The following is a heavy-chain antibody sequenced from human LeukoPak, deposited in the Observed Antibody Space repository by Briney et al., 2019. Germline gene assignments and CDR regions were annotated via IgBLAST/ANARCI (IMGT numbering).Heavy chain of an antibody. Sequence: GSLRLSWAASGFTFTTYALSWVRQAPGKGLEWVSTISTTGGSTYYADSVKGRFTISRDNSKNTLYLQMNSLGAEDTALYYCAKDRHGDYGLGALDIWGQGTMVTVSS. D-gene: IGHD4-17*01. CDR1: GFTFTTYA. J-gene: IGHJ3*02. CDR2: ISTTGGST. V-gene: IGHV3-23*01. CDR3: AKDRHGDYGLGALDI.